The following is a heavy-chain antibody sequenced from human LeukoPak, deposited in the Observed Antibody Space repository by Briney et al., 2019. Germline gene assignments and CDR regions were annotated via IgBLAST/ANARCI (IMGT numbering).Heavy chain of an antibody. CDR1: GYTFTGYY. CDR2: INPNSGGT. V-gene: IGHV1-2*02. J-gene: IGHJ3*02. Sequence: GASVKVSCKASGYTFTGYYMHWVRQAPGQGLEWMGWINPNSGGTNYAQKFQGRVTMTRDTSISTAYMELSRLRSDDTAVYYCARRVARWLLMTRAFDIWGQGTMVTVSS. CDR3: ARRVARWLLMTRAFDI. D-gene: IGHD3-22*01.